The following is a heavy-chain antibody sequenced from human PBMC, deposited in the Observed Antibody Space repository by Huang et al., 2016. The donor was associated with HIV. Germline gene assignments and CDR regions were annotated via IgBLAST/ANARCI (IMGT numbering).Heavy chain of an antibody. V-gene: IGHV4-39*02. CDR3: ARLPGSITMIRGVITDPY. CDR1: GGSIRSDNYY. Sequence: QLQLQESGPGLVKPSETLSLTCTVSGGSIRSDNYYWGWIRQPPGKGLEWIGSIYYIGGTYYNPSLKRRVTITVDTSKNHFSLRMRSVTAADTAVYYCARLPGSITMIRGVITDPYWGQGILVTVSS. D-gene: IGHD3-10*01. CDR2: IYYIGGT. J-gene: IGHJ4*02.